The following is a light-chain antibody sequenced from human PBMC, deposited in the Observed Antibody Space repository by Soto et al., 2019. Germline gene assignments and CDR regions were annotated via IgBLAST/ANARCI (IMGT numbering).Light chain of an antibody. CDR1: SSDIGAYDY. V-gene: IGLV2-14*01. Sequence: QSALTQPASLSGSPGQSITISCTGTSSDIGAYDYVSWFQQHPGKAPKLMISEVNNRPSGVSNRFSGSKSGNTAYLTISGLQVEEEAESFCFSFTTTSTHVYGPGRKVT. CDR3: FSFTTTSTHV. J-gene: IGLJ1*01. CDR2: EVN.